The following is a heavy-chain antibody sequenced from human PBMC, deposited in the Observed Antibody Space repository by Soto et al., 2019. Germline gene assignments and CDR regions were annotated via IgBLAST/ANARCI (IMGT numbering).Heavy chain of an antibody. V-gene: IGHV1-8*01. CDR1: GYTFTSYD. Sequence: QVQLVQCGAEVKKPGASVKVSCKASGYTFTSYDINCVRQATGQGLEWMGWMNPNSGNTGYEQQFQGRVTITRNTSIITAYMELRSLRSEDTAVYYCSIQTILEFDPWGQGTLVTVSS. J-gene: IGHJ5*02. CDR2: MNPNSGNT. D-gene: IGHD3-3*01. CDR3: SIQTILEFDP.